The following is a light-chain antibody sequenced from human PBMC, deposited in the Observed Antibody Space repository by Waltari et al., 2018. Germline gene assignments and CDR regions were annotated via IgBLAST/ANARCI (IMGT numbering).Light chain of an antibody. J-gene: IGLJ2*01. CDR2: QDN. Sequence: SYELTQPPSVSVSPGQTATITCSGEKLGDKYISWYQKRPGQPPVVVIYQDNKRPSGIPERFSGSNSGDTATLTISGTQALDEADYYCQAWDSSNVVFGGGTKLNVL. CDR3: QAWDSSNVV. CDR1: KLGDKY. V-gene: IGLV3-1*01.